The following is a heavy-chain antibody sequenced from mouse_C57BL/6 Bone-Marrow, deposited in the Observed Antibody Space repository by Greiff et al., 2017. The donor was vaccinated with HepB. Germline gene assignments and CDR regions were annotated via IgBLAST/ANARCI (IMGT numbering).Heavy chain of an antibody. J-gene: IGHJ1*03. CDR1: GFNIKDYY. V-gene: IGHV14-2*01. D-gene: IGHD1-1*01. Sequence: VQLKQSGAELVKPGASVKLSCTASGFNIKDYYMHWVKQRTEQGLEWIGRIDPEDGDTKYDPKFQGKAPITADTASNTAYLQLSSLTSEDTAVYYCAREIYNGSRWYFDVWGTGTTVTVSS. CDR2: IDPEDGDT. CDR3: AREIYNGSRWYFDV.